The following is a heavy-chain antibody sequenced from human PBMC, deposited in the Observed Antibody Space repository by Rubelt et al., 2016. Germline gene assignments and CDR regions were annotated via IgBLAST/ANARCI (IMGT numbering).Heavy chain of an antibody. CDR2: IYRGGST. CDR1: GFTVSSNY. J-gene: IGHJ4*02. D-gene: IGHD5-18*01. Sequence: EVQLLESGGGLVQPGGSLRLSCAASGFTVSSNYMSWVRQAPGKGLEWVSVIYRGGSTYYADSVKGRVTISRDNSKNTLFLQMNSLRAEDTAVYYCARDGAYSRFDYWGQGTLVTVSS. V-gene: IGHV3-66*01. CDR3: ARDGAYSRFDY.